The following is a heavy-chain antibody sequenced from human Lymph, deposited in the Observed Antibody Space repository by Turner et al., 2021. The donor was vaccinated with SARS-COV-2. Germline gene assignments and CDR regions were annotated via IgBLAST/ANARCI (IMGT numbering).Heavy chain of an antibody. J-gene: IGHJ6*02. CDR1: GFTFSTYA. D-gene: IGHD3-10*01. V-gene: IGHV3-30*04. CDR2: ISYDGSNK. Sequence: QVQRVESGGGVVQPGRSLRLACSASGFTFSTYAIYWVRQAPGKGLGWVAVISYDGSNKYYADSVKGRFTISRDNSKNTLYLQMNSLRAEDTAVYYCARYASGGYFYYGMDVWGQGTTVTVSS. CDR3: ARYASGGYFYYGMDV.